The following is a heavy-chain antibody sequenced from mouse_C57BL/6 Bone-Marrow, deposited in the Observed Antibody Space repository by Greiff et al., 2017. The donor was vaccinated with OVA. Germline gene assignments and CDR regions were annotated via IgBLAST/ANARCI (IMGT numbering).Heavy chain of an antibody. CDR3: ASSSPWFAY. CDR1: GFTFSDYG. J-gene: IGHJ3*01. CDR2: ISNLAYSI. V-gene: IGHV5-15*01. Sequence: EVQLQQSGGGLVQPGGSLKLSCAASGFTFSDYGMAWVRQAPRKGPEWVAFISNLAYSIYYADTVTGRFTISRENAKNTLYLEMSSLRSEDTAMYYCASSSPWFAYWGQGTLVTVSA.